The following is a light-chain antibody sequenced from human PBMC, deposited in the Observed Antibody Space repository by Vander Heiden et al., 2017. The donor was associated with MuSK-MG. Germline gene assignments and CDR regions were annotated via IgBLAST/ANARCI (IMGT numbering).Light chain of an antibody. CDR2: GTS. Sequence: EIVLPQSPATLSVSPGERATISCSASQSVSSYLAGYQQNPGQASRLLIYGTSTRATGRPARVSGSGSGKEFTLTISRLQSEDFAFEYGQQYNNWSPLTVGGGTKVEIK. V-gene: IGKV3-15*01. J-gene: IGKJ4*01. CDR1: QSVSSY. CDR3: QQYNNWSPLT.